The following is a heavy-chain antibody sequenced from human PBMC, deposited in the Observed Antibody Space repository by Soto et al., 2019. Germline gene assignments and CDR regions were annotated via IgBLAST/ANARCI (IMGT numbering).Heavy chain of an antibody. CDR2: IYHSGST. Sequence: QLQLQEYGSGLVKPSQTLSLTCAVSGGSISSGGYSWSWIRQPPGKGLEWIGYIYHSGSTYYNPSLKSRVTISVDRSKNQCSLKLSSVTAADTAVYYCAGGPGVARNYWGQGTLVTVSS. D-gene: IGHD5-12*01. V-gene: IGHV4-30-2*01. CDR1: GGSISSGGYS. J-gene: IGHJ4*02. CDR3: AGGPGVARNY.